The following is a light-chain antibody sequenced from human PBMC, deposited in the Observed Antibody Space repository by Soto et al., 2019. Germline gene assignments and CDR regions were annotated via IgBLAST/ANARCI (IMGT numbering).Light chain of an antibody. J-gene: IGKJ2*01. CDR1: QSISSY. CDR2: AAS. V-gene: IGKV1-33*01. CDR3: QQYDNLPYT. Sequence: DIQMTQSPSSLSASVGDRVTITCRASQSISSYLNWYQQKPGKAPKLLIYAASSLQSGVPSRFSGSGSGTDFTFTISSLQPEDIATYYCQQYDNLPYTFGQGPRWIS.